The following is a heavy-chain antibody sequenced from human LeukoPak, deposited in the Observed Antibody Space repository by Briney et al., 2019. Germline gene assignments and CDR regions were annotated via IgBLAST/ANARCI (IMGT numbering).Heavy chain of an antibody. D-gene: IGHD5-18*01. CDR3: ARDLSGYSYGPVDY. Sequence: GGTLRLSCAASGFTFSSYGMSWVRQAPGKGLEWVSAISGSGDSTYYADSVKGRFTISRDNSKNTLYLQMNSLRAEDTAVYYCARDLSGYSYGPVDYWGQGTLVTVSS. CDR1: GFTFSSYG. V-gene: IGHV3-23*01. J-gene: IGHJ4*02. CDR2: ISGSGDST.